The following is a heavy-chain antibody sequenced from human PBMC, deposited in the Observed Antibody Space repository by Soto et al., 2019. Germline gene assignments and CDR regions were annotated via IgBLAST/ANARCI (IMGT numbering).Heavy chain of an antibody. V-gene: IGHV3-23*01. Sequence: GGSLRLSCAASGFTFSSYAMSWVRQAPGKGLEWVSAISGSGGSTYYADSVKGRFTISRDNSKNTLYLQMNGLRAEDTAVYYCAKGSGSWSYYDYWGQGTMVTVSS. D-gene: IGHD6-13*01. CDR2: ISGSGGST. J-gene: IGHJ4*02. CDR1: GFTFSSYA. CDR3: AKGSGSWSYYDY.